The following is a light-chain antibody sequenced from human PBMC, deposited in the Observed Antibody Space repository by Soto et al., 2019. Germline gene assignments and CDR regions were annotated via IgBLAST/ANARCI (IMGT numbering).Light chain of an antibody. J-gene: IGKJ5*01. CDR3: QQRSNWPPIT. V-gene: IGKV3-11*01. Sequence: EIVLTQSPATLSLSPGERATLSCRASQSVSSYLAWYQQKPGQAPRLLIYDASNRATGIPARFSGSWSGTDVTITISSLEPEDFAVYYCQQRSNWPPITFGQGTRLEIK. CDR1: QSVSSY. CDR2: DAS.